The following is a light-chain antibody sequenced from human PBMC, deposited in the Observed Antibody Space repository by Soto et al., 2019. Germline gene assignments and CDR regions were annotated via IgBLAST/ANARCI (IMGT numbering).Light chain of an antibody. V-gene: IGLV2-8*01. Sequence: QSALTQPASASGSPGQSVAISCTGTSSDVGGYNYVSWYQQHPGKAPKLMIYEVNKRPSGVPDRFSGSKSGNTASLTVSGLQAEDEADYYCSSYAGSSNVFGTGTKAHRP. CDR2: EVN. J-gene: IGLJ1*01. CDR3: SSYAGSSNV. CDR1: SSDVGGYNY.